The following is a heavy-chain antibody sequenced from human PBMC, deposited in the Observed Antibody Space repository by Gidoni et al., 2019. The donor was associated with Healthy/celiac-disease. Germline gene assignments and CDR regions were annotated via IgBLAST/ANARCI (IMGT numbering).Heavy chain of an antibody. V-gene: IGHV3-11*01. Sequence: QVQLVASGGGLVKPGGSLRLPCAAFGFTFSDYYMSWIRQAPGKGLEWVSYMSSSGSPIYYADSVKGRFTISRDNAKNSLYLQMNSLRAEDTAVYFCASPPNWFDPWGQGTLVTVSS. J-gene: IGHJ5*02. CDR3: ASPPNWFDP. CDR2: MSSSGSPI. CDR1: GFTFSDYY.